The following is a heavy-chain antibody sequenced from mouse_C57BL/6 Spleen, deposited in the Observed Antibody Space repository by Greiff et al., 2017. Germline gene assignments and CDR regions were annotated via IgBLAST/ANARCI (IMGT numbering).Heavy chain of an antibody. J-gene: IGHJ2*01. CDR1: GYSITSGYY. V-gene: IGHV3-6*01. CDR2: ISYDGNN. D-gene: IGHD1-1*01. Sequence: EVQLVESGPGLVKPSQSLSLTCSVTGYSITSGYYWNWIRQFPGNKLEWMGYISYDGNNNYNPYLKNRISITRDTSTNQFFLKLNSVTTEDTATYYCARGDYYGSHFDDWGQGTTLTVSS. CDR3: ARGDYYGSHFDD.